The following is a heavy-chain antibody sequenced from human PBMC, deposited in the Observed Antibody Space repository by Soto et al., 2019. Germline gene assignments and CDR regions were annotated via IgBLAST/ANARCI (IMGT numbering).Heavy chain of an antibody. D-gene: IGHD4-17*01. CDR2: IYYSGST. CDR1: GGSISSYY. V-gene: IGHV4-59*01. Sequence: QVQLQESGPGLVKPSETLSLTCTVSGGSISSYYWSWIRQPPGKGLEWIGYIYYSGSTNYNPSLKSRVTISVDTSKNQFSLKLSSVTAADTAVYYCARVGPMTTVTIDAFDIWGQGTMVTVSS. CDR3: ARVGPMTTVTIDAFDI. J-gene: IGHJ3*02.